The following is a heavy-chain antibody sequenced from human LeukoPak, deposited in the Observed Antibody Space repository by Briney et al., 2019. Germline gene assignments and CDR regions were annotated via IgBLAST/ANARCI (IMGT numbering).Heavy chain of an antibody. Sequence: GGSLRLSCPASGFTFSNSWMSWVRQAPGKGLEWVSNINPDGSEKYYVDSVKGRFTISRDNAKNSLYLQMDSLRVADTAVYYCARDPGNGYWGGFDYWGQGTLVTVSS. CDR3: ARDPGNGYWGGFDY. CDR1: GFTFSNSW. J-gene: IGHJ4*02. V-gene: IGHV3-7*05. D-gene: IGHD5-24*01. CDR2: INPDGSEK.